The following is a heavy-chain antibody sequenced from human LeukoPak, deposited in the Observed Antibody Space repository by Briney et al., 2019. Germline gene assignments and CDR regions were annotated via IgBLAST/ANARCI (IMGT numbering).Heavy chain of an antibody. D-gene: IGHD3-16*01. CDR1: GFTFSSYG. CDR3: APYDSDLGASYQ. V-gene: IGHV3-7*01. J-gene: IGHJ4*02. CDR2: IKHDGSDK. Sequence: GGSLRLSCAASGFTFSSYGMSWVRQAPGKGLEWVANIKHDGSDKYYVDSVKGRFTISRDNAKNSVYLQVNSLRAEDTAVYYCAPYDSDLGASYQWGQGTLVTVSS.